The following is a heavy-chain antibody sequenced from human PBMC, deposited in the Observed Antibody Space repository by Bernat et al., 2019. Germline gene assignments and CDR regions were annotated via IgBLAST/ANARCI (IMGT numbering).Heavy chain of an antibody. CDR1: GFTFSSYG. D-gene: IGHD5-18*01. CDR2: IGYDGSNK. V-gene: IGHV3-33*01. J-gene: IGHJ5*02. CDR3: ASESSDVDTAMAPLLDSMGFDP. Sequence: QVQLVESGGGVVQPGRSLRLSCAASGFTFSSYGMHWVRQAPGKGLEWVAVIGYDGSNKYYADSVKGRFTISRDNSKNTLYLQMNSLRAEDTAVYYCASESSDVDTAMAPLLDSMGFDPWGQGTLVTVSS.